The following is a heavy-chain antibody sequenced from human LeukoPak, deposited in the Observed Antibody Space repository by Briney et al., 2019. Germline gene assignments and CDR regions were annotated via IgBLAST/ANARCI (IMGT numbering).Heavy chain of an antibody. J-gene: IGHJ4*02. CDR1: GYTLTELS. Sequence: ASVKVCCKVSGYTLTELSMHWVRQAPGKGLEWMGGFDPEDGETIYAQKFQGRVTMTEDTSTDTAYMELSSLRSEDTAVYYCATWDAGGGYLGYWGQGTLVTVSS. V-gene: IGHV1-24*01. CDR3: ATWDAGGGYLGY. CDR2: FDPEDGET. D-gene: IGHD3-16*02.